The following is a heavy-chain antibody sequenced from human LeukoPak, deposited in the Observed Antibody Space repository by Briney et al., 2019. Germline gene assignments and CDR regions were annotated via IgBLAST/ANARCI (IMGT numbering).Heavy chain of an antibody. CDR3: ATGRVSDTTLVTWFDP. J-gene: IGHJ5*02. V-gene: IGHV1-69*05. D-gene: IGHD5-18*01. CDR2: VIPISPTA. CDR1: GGTFSGYA. Sequence: SVKVSCKASGGTFSGYAISWVRQAPGQGLEWMGGVIPISPTANYAQKFQGRLTITTDEFTTTAYMGLSSLRSEDTAVYYCATGRVSDTTLVTWFDPWGQGTLVTVSS.